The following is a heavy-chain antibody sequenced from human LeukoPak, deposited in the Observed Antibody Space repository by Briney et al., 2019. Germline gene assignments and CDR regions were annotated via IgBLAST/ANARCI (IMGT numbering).Heavy chain of an antibody. CDR2: ISTSTSTI. CDR3: ARDGSDYYDSSGRRGFDY. V-gene: IGHV3-48*01. J-gene: IGHJ4*02. Sequence: PGGSLRLSCLGSGFDFSDHSMNWVRQAPGKGLEWVSFISTSTSTIYYADSVKGRFTVSRDNAKNSLYLQMNSLRAEDTAVYYCARDGSDYYDSSGRRGFDYWGQGTLVTVSS. CDR1: GFDFSDHS. D-gene: IGHD3-22*01.